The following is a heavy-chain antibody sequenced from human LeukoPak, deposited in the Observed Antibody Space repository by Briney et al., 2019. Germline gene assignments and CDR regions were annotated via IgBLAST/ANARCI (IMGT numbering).Heavy chain of an antibody. J-gene: IGHJ4*02. D-gene: IGHD3-10*01. Sequence: ASVKVSCKASGYTFTSYDINWVRQATGQGLEWMGWMNPNSGNAGYAQTFQGRVTMTRNTSISTAYMELSSLRSEDTAVYYCARRSARAGALDYWGQGTLVTVSS. CDR1: GYTFTSYD. V-gene: IGHV1-8*01. CDR3: ARRSARAGALDY. CDR2: MNPNSGNA.